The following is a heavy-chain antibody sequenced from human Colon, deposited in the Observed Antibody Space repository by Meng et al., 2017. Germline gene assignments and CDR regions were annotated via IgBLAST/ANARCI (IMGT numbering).Heavy chain of an antibody. V-gene: IGHV4-4*02. CDR3: AREDGSIGFTPAGQ. J-gene: IGHJ1*01. D-gene: IGHD1-26*01. CDR2: ISQSGSS. Sequence: LQHWGAELLKPSGTLPLTCAVSGGSISSTNRWSWIRQPPGKGLEWIGEISQSGSSNYNPSLKSRVTMSLDKSKNHFFLNLSSVSAADTAVYYCAREDGSIGFTPAGQWGQGTLVTVSS. CDR1: GGSISSTNR.